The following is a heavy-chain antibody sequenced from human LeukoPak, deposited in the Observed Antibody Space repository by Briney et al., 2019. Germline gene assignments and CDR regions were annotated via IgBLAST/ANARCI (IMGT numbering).Heavy chain of an antibody. Sequence: ASVRVSCNASGYTFTSYDINWVRQATGQGLEWMGWMNPNSGNTGYAQKFQGRVTMTRDTSISTAYMELNRLRSDDTAVYYCARDLEYWSGSYFYYMDVWGKGTTVTVSS. CDR2: MNPNSGNT. CDR3: ARDLEYWSGSYFYYMDV. CDR1: GYTFTSYD. J-gene: IGHJ6*03. D-gene: IGHD3-3*01. V-gene: IGHV1-8*02.